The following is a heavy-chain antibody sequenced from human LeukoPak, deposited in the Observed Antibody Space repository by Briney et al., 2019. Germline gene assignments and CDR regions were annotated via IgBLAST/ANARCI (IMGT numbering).Heavy chain of an antibody. CDR1: GFTFDDYT. D-gene: IGHD3-22*01. CDR3: TYDMARYDSERGPFDI. CDR2: ISWDGGST. J-gene: IGHJ3*02. Sequence: GGSLRLSCAASGFTFDDYTMHWVRQAPGKGLEWVSLISWDGGSTYYADSVKGRFTISRDNSKNSLYLQMNSLRTEDTALYYCTYDMARYDSERGPFDIWGQGTMDTVSS. V-gene: IGHV3-43*01.